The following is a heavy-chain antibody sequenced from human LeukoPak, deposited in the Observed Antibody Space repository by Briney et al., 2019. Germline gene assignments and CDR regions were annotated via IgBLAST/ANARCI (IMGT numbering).Heavy chain of an antibody. Sequence: ASVKVSCKASGYTFSNYGISWVRQAPGQGLEWVGWIRGDNGNTNYAQKLQGRVTITTDTSTSTAYMELRSLRSDDTAVYYCARDQYYDSKGWFDPWGQGTLVTVSS. CDR1: GYTFSNYG. J-gene: IGHJ5*02. D-gene: IGHD3-22*01. CDR3: ARDQYYDSKGWFDP. CDR2: IRGDNGNT. V-gene: IGHV1-18*01.